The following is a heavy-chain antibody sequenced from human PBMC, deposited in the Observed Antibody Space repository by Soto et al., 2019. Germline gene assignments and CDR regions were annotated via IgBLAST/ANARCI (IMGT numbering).Heavy chain of an antibody. Sequence: RASVKVSCKASGYTFTSYGISWVRQAPGQGLEWMGWISASNGFTNYAQKLQGRVTMTTDTSTSTAYMELRSLRSDDAAVYYCARTGGGVHGSSSNRDDYWGQGTLVTVSS. CDR1: GYTFTSYG. D-gene: IGHD6-6*01. CDR2: ISASNGFT. J-gene: IGHJ4*02. V-gene: IGHV1-18*01. CDR3: ARTGGGVHGSSSNRDDY.